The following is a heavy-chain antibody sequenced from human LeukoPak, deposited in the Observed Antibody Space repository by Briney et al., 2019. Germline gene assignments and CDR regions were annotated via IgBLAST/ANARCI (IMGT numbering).Heavy chain of an antibody. D-gene: IGHD6-13*01. CDR2: INHSGST. CDR3: ARQDLAAAGPSFDY. J-gene: IGHJ4*02. Sequence: PSETLSLTCAVYGGSFSGYYWSWIRQPPGKGLEWIGEINHSGSTNYNPSLKSRVTISVDTSKNQFSLKLSSVTAADTAVYYCARQDLAAAGPSFDYWGQGTLVTVSS. V-gene: IGHV4-34*01. CDR1: GGSFSGYY.